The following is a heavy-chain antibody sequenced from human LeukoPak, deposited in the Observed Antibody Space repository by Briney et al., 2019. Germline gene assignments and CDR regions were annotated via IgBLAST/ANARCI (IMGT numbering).Heavy chain of an antibody. CDR1: GGFINSGYYY. V-gene: IGHV4-61*02. J-gene: IGHJ5*02. CDR2: IHTSGST. CDR3: ARGAQVVPASVWFDP. D-gene: IGHD2-2*01. Sequence: SQTLSLTCTVSGGFINSGYYYWSWIRQPAGKGLEWIGRIHTSGSTNSNPSLKSRVTISVDTSKNQFSLKLSSVTAADTAVYYCARGAQVVPASVWFDPWGQGTLVTASS.